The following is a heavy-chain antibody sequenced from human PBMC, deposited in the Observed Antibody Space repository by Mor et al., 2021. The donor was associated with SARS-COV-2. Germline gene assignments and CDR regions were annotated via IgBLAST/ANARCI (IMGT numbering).Heavy chain of an antibody. V-gene: IGHV3-30-3*01. Sequence: SSYAMHWVRQAPGKGLEWVAVISYDGSNKYYADSVKGRFTISRDNSKNTLYLQMNSLRAEDTAVYYCARGSGGYDFGPFDPWG. J-gene: IGHJ5*02. CDR2: ISYDGSNK. D-gene: IGHD5-12*01. CDR1: SSYA. CDR3: ARGSGGYDFGPFDP.